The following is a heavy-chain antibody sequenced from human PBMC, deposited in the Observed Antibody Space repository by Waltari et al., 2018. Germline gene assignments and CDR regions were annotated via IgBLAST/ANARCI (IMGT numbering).Heavy chain of an antibody. J-gene: IGHJ6*03. V-gene: IGHV3-21*06. CDR3: ASHPEDFYYYMDI. CDR1: GVNFNVYT. CDR2: IGSSSTYT. Sequence: EVQLVESGVGLVKPGGSLRLSGAASGVNFNVYTMNWVRQTPGKGLEWVSSIGSSSTYTYYTDSVKGRFTISRDNAAHSLYLEMNGLRPEDTGVYYCASHPEDFYYYMDIWGKGTTVTVSS.